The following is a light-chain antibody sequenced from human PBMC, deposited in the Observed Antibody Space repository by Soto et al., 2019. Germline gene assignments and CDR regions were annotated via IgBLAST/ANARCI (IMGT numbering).Light chain of an antibody. V-gene: IGKV3D-15*01. CDR2: ASS. J-gene: IGKJ4*01. CDR1: QTVVNN. CDR3: QQYYHWGLS. Sequence: VMTQSPGTLSVSPGERVTLFCRASQTVVNNIAWYQVKPAPPPRLLIYASSTRATGIPATFSGSGSETQFTLTISSLQSEDSAVYYCQQYYHWGLSFGGGTKVEI.